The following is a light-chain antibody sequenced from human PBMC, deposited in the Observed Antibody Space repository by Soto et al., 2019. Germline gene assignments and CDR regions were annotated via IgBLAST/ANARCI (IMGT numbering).Light chain of an antibody. V-gene: IGKV3-20*01. CDR2: AAS. J-gene: IGKJ1*01. CDR1: QSVTNNF. Sequence: VLTQSPGTVSLSPGERATLSGRASQSVTNNFLAWYQQKPGQAPRLLIYAASSRAAGIPDRFSGSGSGTAFTLSISEVEPEDFVVYYGQQYGSRIPLTFGRGTRVEFK. CDR3: QQYGSRIPLT.